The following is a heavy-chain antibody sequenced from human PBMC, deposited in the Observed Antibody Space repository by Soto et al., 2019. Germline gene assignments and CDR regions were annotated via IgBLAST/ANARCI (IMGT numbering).Heavy chain of an antibody. Sequence: QVQLVQSGAEVKKPGASVKVSCKASGYTFTSYGISWVRQDPGQGLEWMGWISAYNGNTNYAQKLQGRVTMTTDTSASTAYMELRSLRSDDTAVYYCAREDCISTSCYLADYWGQGTLVTVSS. CDR3: AREDCISTSCYLADY. CDR1: GYTFTSYG. V-gene: IGHV1-18*01. J-gene: IGHJ4*02. CDR2: ISAYNGNT. D-gene: IGHD2-2*01.